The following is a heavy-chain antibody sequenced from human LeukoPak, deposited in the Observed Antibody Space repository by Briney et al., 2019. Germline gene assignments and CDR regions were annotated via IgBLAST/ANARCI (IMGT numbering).Heavy chain of an antibody. J-gene: IGHJ6*02. CDR3: AKTRYYYYGMDV. Sequence: GRSLRLSCAASGFTFSSYGMHWVRQAPGKGLEWVAVISYDGSNKYYADSVKGQFTTSRDNSKNTLYLQMSSLRAEDTAVYYCAKTRYYYYGMDVWGQGTTVTVSS. V-gene: IGHV3-30*18. CDR1: GFTFSSYG. CDR2: ISYDGSNK.